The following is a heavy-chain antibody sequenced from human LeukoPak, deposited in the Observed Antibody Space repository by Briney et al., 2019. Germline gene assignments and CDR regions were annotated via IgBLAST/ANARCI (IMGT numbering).Heavy chain of an antibody. D-gene: IGHD4-17*01. J-gene: IGHJ4*02. CDR1: GGTFSSYA. CDR2: IIPIFGTA. Sequence: SVKVSCKAPGGTFSSYAISWVRQAPGQGLEWMGGIIPIFGTANYAQKFQGRVTITADESTSTAYMELSSLRSEDTAVYYCARPMGYGDYDPFDYWGQGTLVTVSS. CDR3: ARPMGYGDYDPFDY. V-gene: IGHV1-69*13.